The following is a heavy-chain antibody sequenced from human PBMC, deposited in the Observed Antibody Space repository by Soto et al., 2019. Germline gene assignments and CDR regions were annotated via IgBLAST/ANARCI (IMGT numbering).Heavy chain of an antibody. CDR2: INPNSGGT. Sequence: QVQLVQSGAEVKKPGASVKVSCKASGYTFTGYYMHWVRQAPGQGLEWMGWINPNSGGTNYAQKFQGWVTMTRDTSISTAYMELSRLRSDDTAVYYCARDRRLRGLGYYYGMDVWGQGTTVTVSS. D-gene: IGHD4-17*01. CDR1: GYTFTGYY. CDR3: ARDRRLRGLGYYYGMDV. J-gene: IGHJ6*02. V-gene: IGHV1-2*04.